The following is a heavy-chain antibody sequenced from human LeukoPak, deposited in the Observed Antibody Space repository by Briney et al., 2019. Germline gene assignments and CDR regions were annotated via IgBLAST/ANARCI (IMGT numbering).Heavy chain of an antibody. Sequence: GRSLRLSCAASGFTFSNYGMHWVRQAPGKGLEWVAVISYDGNNKFYAESVKGRFTISRDNSKNTLYLQMNSLRAEDTAVYYCARDQGYYYYGMDVWGQGTTVTVSS. CDR3: ARDQGYYYYGMDV. J-gene: IGHJ6*02. CDR1: GFTFSNYG. V-gene: IGHV3-30*03. CDR2: ISYDGNNK.